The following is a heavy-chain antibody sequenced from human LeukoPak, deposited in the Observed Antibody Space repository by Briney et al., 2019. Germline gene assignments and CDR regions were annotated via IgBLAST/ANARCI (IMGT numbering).Heavy chain of an antibody. V-gene: IGHV3-66*01. CDR1: GFTVSSNY. CDR3: ARDRVTSSSWYLIWYFDY. CDR2: IYSGGST. J-gene: IGHJ4*02. Sequence: GGSLRLSCAASGFTVSSNYMSWVRQAPGKGLEWVSVIYSGGSTYYADSVKGRFTISRDNSKNTLYLQMNSLRAEDTAVYYCARDRVTSSSWYLIWYFDYWGQGTLVTVSS. D-gene: IGHD6-13*01.